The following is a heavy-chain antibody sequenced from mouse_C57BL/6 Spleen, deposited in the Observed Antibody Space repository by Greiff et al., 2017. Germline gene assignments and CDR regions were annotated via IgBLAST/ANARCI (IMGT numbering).Heavy chain of an antibody. D-gene: IGHD1-1*01. J-gene: IGHJ1*03. CDR1: GYTFTSYW. V-gene: IGHV1-5*01. CDR2: IYPGNSDT. CDR3: TRSGGSSFGGYFDV. Sequence: EVQLVESGTVLARPGASVKMSCKTSGYTFTSYWMHWVKQRPGQGLEWIGAIYPGNSDTSYNQKFKGKAILTAVTSASPAYMELSSLTNEDSAVYDCTRSGGSSFGGYFDVWGTGTTVTVSS.